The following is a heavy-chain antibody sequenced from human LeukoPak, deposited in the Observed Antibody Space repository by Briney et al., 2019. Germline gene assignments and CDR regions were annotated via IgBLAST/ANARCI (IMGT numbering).Heavy chain of an antibody. CDR2: IYPGDSDT. D-gene: IGHD6-25*01. CDR3: ASGGYYFGY. J-gene: IGHJ4*02. Sequence: GGSLEISLKGSGYRFTRYCIGRGRPSPGKGLGWMGIIYPGDSDTRYSTSFQGQVHISADKSISTAYLQWSSLKAPDTAMYYGASGGYYFGYWGQGTLVTVSS. CDR1: GYRFTRYC. V-gene: IGHV5-51*01.